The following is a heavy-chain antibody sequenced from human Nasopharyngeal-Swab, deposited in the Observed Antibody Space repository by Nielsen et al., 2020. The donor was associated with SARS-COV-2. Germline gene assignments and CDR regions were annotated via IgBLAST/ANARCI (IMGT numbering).Heavy chain of an antibody. CDR1: GGSISNYH. CDR3: ARRGEGYGDYLDY. J-gene: IGHJ4*02. Sequence: GSLRLSCSVSGGSISNYHWNWIRQPPGKGLEWIGYIYYSGSTNYNPSLKGRVTISVDPSKNQFSLKLSSVTAADTAVYYCARRGEGYGDYLDYWGQGTLVTVSS. CDR2: IYYSGST. D-gene: IGHD4-17*01. V-gene: IGHV4-59*08.